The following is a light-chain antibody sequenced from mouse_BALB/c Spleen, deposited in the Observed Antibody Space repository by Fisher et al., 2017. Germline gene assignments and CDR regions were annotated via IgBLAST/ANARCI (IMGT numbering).Light chain of an antibody. CDR1: SSVSY. CDR3: QQWSSNPPT. Sequence: IVMTQSTALMSASPGEKVTITCSASSSVSYMHWFQQKSGTSPKLLIYSTSNLAFGVPSRFSGSGSGTFYSLTISSMEAEDAATYYCQQWSSNPPTFGGGTKLEIK. CDR2: STS. J-gene: IGKJ2*01. V-gene: IGKV4-57*01.